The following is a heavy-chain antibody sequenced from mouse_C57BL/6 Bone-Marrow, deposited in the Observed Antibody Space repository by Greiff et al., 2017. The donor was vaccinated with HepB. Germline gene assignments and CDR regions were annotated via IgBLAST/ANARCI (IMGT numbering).Heavy chain of an antibody. CDR2: IYPGDGDT. D-gene: IGHD2-12*01. CDR3: ARSYDALWYFDV. J-gene: IGHJ1*03. V-gene: IGHV1-82*01. CDR1: GYAFSSSW. Sequence: LVKPGASVKISCKASGYAFSSSWMNWVKQRPGKGLEWIGRIYPGDGDTNYNGKFKGKATLTADKSSSTAYMQLSSLTSEDSAVYFCARSYDALWYFDVWGTGTTVTVSS.